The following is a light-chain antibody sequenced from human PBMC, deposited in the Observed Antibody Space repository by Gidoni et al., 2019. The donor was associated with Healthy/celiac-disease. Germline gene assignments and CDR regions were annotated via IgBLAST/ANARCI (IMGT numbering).Light chain of an antibody. CDR3: AAWDDSLSGRGV. Sequence: QSVLTQPPSASGTPGQRVTISCSGSSSNIGSNYVYWYQQLPGTAPKLLIYRNNQRPSGVPDRFSGSKSGTSASLALSGLRSEDEADYYCAAWDDSLSGRGVFGTGTKVTGL. CDR1: SSNIGSNY. J-gene: IGLJ1*01. CDR2: RNN. V-gene: IGLV1-47*01.